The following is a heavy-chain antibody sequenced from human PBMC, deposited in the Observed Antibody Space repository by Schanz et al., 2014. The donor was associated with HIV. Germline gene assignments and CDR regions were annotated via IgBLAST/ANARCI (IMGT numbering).Heavy chain of an antibody. J-gene: IGHJ4*02. V-gene: IGHV3-30-3*01. Sequence: QVQLVESGGGVVQPGRSLRLSWAVSGFTFSNYAMHWVRQAPGKGLEWVAVISYDGSNKFYADSVKGRFTISRDDSKNTLYLQMNSLRADDTAVFYCARGGIWEWDQPDFDYWGQGTLVTVSS. CDR1: GFTFSNYA. CDR2: ISYDGSNK. CDR3: ARGGIWEWDQPDFDY. D-gene: IGHD2-15*01.